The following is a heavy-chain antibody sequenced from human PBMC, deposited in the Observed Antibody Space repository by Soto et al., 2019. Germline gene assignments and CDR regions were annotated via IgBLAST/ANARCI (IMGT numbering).Heavy chain of an antibody. CDR1: GFTFSSYW. V-gene: IGHV3-7*01. CDR3: ARLPRGYSYGYDAFDI. J-gene: IGHJ3*02. D-gene: IGHD5-18*01. CDR2: IKQDGSEK. Sequence: GGSLRLSCAASGFTFSSYWMSWVRQAPGKGLEWVANIKQDGSEKYYVDSVKGRFTISRDNAKNSLYLQMNSLRAEDTAVYYCARLPRGYSYGYDAFDIWGQGTMVTVSS.